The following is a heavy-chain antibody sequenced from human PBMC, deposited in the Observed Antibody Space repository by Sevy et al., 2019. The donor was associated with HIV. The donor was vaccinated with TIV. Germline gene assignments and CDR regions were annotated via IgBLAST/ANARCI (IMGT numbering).Heavy chain of an antibody. V-gene: IGHV5-51*01. CDR3: ARPFEGGRDWPGYFDY. CDR2: IYPGDSDT. CDR1: GYSFTSYW. J-gene: IGHJ4*02. D-gene: IGHD2-21*02. Sequence: GESLKISCKGSGYSFTSYWIAWVRQMPGQGLELMGIIYPGDSDTSYSPSFQGQVTISAAKSISTAFLQWSSLKASYTATDYCARPFEGGRDWPGYFDYWGQGTLVTVSS.